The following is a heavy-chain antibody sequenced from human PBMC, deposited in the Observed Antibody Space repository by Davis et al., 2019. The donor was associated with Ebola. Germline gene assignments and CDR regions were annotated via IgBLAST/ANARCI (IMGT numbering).Heavy chain of an antibody. Sequence: AASVKVSCKASGYPFTNYGISWVRQAPGQGLEWMGWISTYNDHTNYAQKLQGRVTMTTDTSTSTAYMEVGSLRSDDTAVYYCARAQFPTTSDHWGQGTLVTVSS. CDR3: ARAQFPTTSDH. J-gene: IGHJ4*02. CDR1: GYPFTNYG. CDR2: ISTYNDHT. V-gene: IGHV1-18*01. D-gene: IGHD1-1*01.